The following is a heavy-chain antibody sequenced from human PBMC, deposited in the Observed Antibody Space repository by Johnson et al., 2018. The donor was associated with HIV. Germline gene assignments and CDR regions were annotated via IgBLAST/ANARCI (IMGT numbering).Heavy chain of an antibody. J-gene: IGHJ3*02. CDR2: ISCTGGST. D-gene: IGHD6-13*01. V-gene: IGHV3-64*01. CDR3: ARVITEGGTRWAFDI. CDR1: GFTFSSYA. Sequence: VQLVESGGGVVQPGRSLRLSCAASGFTFSSYAMHWVRQAPGKGLEYVSAISCTGGSTYYANSVKGRFTISRDNSKNTLYLQMTRLGAEDTAVYYCARVITEGGTRWAFDIWGQGTIVTVSS.